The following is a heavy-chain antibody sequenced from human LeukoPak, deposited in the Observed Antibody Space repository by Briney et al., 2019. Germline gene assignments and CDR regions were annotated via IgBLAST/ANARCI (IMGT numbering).Heavy chain of an antibody. CDR3: ARGRSTGYFDWSPPLYYYYGMDV. D-gene: IGHD3-9*01. V-gene: IGHV4-34*01. J-gene: IGHJ6*04. CDR2: TNHSGST. Sequence: SETLSLTCAVYGGSFSGYYWSWIRQPPGKGLEWIGETNHSGSTNYNSSLKSRVTISVDTSKNQFSLKLSSVTAADTAVYYCARGRSTGYFDWSPPLYYYYGMDVWGKGTTVTVSS. CDR1: GGSFSGYY.